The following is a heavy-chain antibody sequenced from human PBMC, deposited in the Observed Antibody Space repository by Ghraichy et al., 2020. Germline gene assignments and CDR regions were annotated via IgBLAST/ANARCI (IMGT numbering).Heavy chain of an antibody. CDR2: MNPNSGNT. CDR3: ARVKRGWGTIFGVATNWFDP. CDR1: GYTFTSYD. Sequence: ASVKVSCKASGYTFTSYDINWVRQATGQGLEWMGWMNPNSGNTGYAQKFQGRVTMTRNTSISTAYMELSSLRSEDTAVYYCARVKRGWGTIFGVATNWFDPWGQGTLVTVSS. V-gene: IGHV1-8*01. J-gene: IGHJ5*02. D-gene: IGHD3-3*01.